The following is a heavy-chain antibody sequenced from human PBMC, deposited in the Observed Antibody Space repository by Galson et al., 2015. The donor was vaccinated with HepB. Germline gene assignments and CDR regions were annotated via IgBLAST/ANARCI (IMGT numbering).Heavy chain of an antibody. V-gene: IGHV4-59*08. Sequence: ETLSLTCTVSGGSINGYYWTWIRQPPGKGLKWIGYISSSGNTNYNPSLKSRVIISIDTSKNQFSLNLSSVTAADTAVYHCARRKSGDYGHYFDYWGQGVLVTVSA. D-gene: IGHD4-17*01. J-gene: IGHJ4*02. CDR1: GGSINGYY. CDR2: ISSSGNT. CDR3: ARRKSGDYGHYFDY.